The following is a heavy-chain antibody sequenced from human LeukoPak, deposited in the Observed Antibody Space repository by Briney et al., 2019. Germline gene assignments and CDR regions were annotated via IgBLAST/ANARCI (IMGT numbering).Heavy chain of an antibody. CDR2: IKKTGSET. CDR3: AREDGYCSGGNCYSYFDS. D-gene: IGHD2-15*01. J-gene: IGHJ4*02. V-gene: IGHV3-7*01. Sequence: GSLRLSCAASGFTFSHFRMSWVRQAPGKGLEWVAYIKKTGSETYYVDSVKGRFTITRDNTRNSLFLQMYSLRAEDTAVYFCAREDGYCSGGNCYSYFDSWGQGTLVTVSS. CDR1: GFTFSHFR.